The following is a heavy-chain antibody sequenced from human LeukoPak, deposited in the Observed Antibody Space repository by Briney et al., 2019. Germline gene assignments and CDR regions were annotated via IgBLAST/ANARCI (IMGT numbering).Heavy chain of an antibody. D-gene: IGHD2-2*01. CDR2: IYYSGST. Sequence: SETLSLTCTVSGGSISSYYWSWIRQPPGKGLEWIGYIYYSGSTYYNPSLKSRVTISVDTSKNQFSLKLSSGTAADTAVYYCARVGDQLPTTSWFDPWGQGTLVTVSS. J-gene: IGHJ5*02. V-gene: IGHV4-59*12. CDR1: GGSISSYY. CDR3: ARVGDQLPTTSWFDP.